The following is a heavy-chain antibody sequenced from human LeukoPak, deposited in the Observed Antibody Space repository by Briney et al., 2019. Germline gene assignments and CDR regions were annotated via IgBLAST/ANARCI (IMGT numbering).Heavy chain of an antibody. CDR3: ARANAYCSGGSCYRNWFDP. CDR1: GGSISSGGYY. Sequence: PSETLSLTCTVSGGSISSGGYYWSWIRQHPGKGLEWIGYIYYSGSTYYNPSLKSRVTISVDTSKNQFSLKLSSVTAADTAVYYCARANAYCSGGSCYRNWFDPWGQGTLVTVSS. J-gene: IGHJ5*02. D-gene: IGHD2-15*01. CDR2: IYYSGST. V-gene: IGHV4-31*03.